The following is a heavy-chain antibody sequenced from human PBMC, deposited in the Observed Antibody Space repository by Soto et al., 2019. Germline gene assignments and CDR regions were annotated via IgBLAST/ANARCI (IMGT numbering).Heavy chain of an antibody. CDR1: GYSFTSYW. Sequence: GESLKISCKGPGYSFTSYWISWVRQMPWKGLEWMGRIDPSDSYTNYSPSFQGHVTISADKSISTAYLQWSSLKASDTAMYYCAAPKQLSMGYYYGMDVWGQGTTVTVSS. CDR3: AAPKQLSMGYYYGMDV. V-gene: IGHV5-10-1*01. D-gene: IGHD2-2*01. J-gene: IGHJ6*02. CDR2: IDPSDSYT.